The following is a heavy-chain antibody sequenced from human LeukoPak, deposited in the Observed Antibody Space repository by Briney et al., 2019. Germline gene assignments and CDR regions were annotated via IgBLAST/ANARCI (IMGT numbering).Heavy chain of an antibody. CDR1: GGTFSSYA. J-gene: IGHJ4*02. V-gene: IGHV1-69*06. D-gene: IGHD6-13*01. CDR2: IIPIFGTA. Sequence: SVKVSCKASGGTFSSYAISWVRQAPGQGLEWMGGIIPIFGTANYAQKFQGRVTITADKSTSTAYMELSSLRSEDTAVYYCARVNRAAADLFDYWGQGTLVTVSS. CDR3: ARVNRAAADLFDY.